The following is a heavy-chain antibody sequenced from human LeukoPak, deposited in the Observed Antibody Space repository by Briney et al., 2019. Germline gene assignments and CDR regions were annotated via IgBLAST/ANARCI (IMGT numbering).Heavy chain of an antibody. V-gene: IGHV3-48*03. Sequence: GGSLRLSCAASGFTFSSYEMKWVRQAPGKGLEWVSYISSSGSTVYYADSVKGRFTISRDNAKNSLYLQMNSLRAEDTAVYYCARDSIGAFDIWSQGTMVTVSS. J-gene: IGHJ3*02. CDR2: ISSSGSTV. CDR1: GFTFSSYE. CDR3: ARDSIGAFDI. D-gene: IGHD3-16*01.